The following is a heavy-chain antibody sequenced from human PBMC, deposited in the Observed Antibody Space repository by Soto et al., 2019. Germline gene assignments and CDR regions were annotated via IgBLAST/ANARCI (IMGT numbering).Heavy chain of an antibody. CDR2: IRSKAYGGTT. D-gene: IGHD1-26*01. Sequence: GGSLRLSCTASGFTFGDYAMSWVRQAPGKGLEWVGFIRSKAYGGTTEYAASVKGRFTISRDDSKSIAYLQMNSLKTEDTAVYYCTRDQIVGATTLAFDIWGQGTIVTVSS. CDR3: TRDQIVGATTLAFDI. V-gene: IGHV3-49*04. J-gene: IGHJ3*02. CDR1: GFTFGDYA.